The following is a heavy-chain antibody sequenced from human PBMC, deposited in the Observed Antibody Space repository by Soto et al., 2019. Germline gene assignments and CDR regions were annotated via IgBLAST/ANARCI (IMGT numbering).Heavy chain of an antibody. Sequence: PSETLSLTCTVSCGSISSSSYYWGWIRQPPGKGLEWIGYIYYSGSTNYNPSLKSRVTISVDTSKNQFSLKLSSVTAADTAVYYCARVYAYYFDYWGQGTLVTVSS. J-gene: IGHJ4*02. CDR1: CGSISSSSYY. CDR3: ARVYAYYFDY. CDR2: IYYSGST. D-gene: IGHD2-8*01. V-gene: IGHV4-61*05.